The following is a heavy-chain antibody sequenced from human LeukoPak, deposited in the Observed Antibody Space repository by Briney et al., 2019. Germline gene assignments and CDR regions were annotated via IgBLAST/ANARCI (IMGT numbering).Heavy chain of an antibody. CDR2: ISAYNGNT. D-gene: IGHD6-13*01. CDR1: GYTFTSYG. Sequence: ASVKVSCKASGYTFTSYGISWVRQAPGQGLEWMGWISAYNGNTNYAQKPQGRVTMTTDTSTSTDYMELRSLRSDDTAVYYCARWDSSSWYGPPITGFDPWGQGTLVTVSS. V-gene: IGHV1-18*01. J-gene: IGHJ5*02. CDR3: ARWDSSSWYGPPITGFDP.